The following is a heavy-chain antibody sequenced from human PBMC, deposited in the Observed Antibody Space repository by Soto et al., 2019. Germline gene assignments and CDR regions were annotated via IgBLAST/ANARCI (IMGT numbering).Heavy chain of an antibody. D-gene: IGHD3-22*01. CDR2: ISANNGNT. Sequence: ASVKVSCKASGYIFTTYGISWVRQAPGQGLEWMGWISANNGNTYYAQKFQGRVTMNTDTPTRTIYMELRSLRSDYTAVYYCARDLEFYSDSSGYRDVFDIWG. CDR1: GYIFTTYG. J-gene: IGHJ3*02. CDR3: ARDLEFYSDSSGYRDVFDI. V-gene: IGHV1-18*01.